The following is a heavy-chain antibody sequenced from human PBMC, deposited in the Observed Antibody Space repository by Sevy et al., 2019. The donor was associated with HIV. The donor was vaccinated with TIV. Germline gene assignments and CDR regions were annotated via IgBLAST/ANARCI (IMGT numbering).Heavy chain of an antibody. CDR2: ITSSSHIT. Sequence: GGSLRLSCEVPGFSFNSYSFNWVRQAPGKGLEWISYITSSSHITYYAESVQGRFTISRDNVKKSLYLQMNSLRVEDTAIYYCVRGTGIRNLYYFDHWCQGTLVTVSS. V-gene: IGHV3-48*01. CDR3: VRGTGIRNLYYFDH. J-gene: IGHJ4*02. D-gene: IGHD1-1*01. CDR1: GFSFNSYS.